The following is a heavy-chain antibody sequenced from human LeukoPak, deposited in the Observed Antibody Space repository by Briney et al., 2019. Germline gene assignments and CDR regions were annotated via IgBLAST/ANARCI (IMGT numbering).Heavy chain of an antibody. CDR2: ISGSGGST. J-gene: IGHJ4*02. D-gene: IGHD3-22*01. V-gene: IGHV3-23*01. Sequence: GGSLRLSCAASGFTFSSYAMSRVRQAPGKGLEWVSAISGSGGSTYYADSVKGRFTISRDNSKNTLYLQMNSLRAEDTAVYYCAKDRGYYDSSGYYYSWGQGTLVTVSS. CDR3: AKDRGYYDSSGYYYS. CDR1: GFTFSSYA.